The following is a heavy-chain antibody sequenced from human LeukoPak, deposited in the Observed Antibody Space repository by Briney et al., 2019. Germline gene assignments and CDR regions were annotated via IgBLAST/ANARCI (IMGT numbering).Heavy chain of an antibody. J-gene: IGHJ4*02. V-gene: IGHV5-51*01. D-gene: IGHD6-13*01. CDR3: ARRDYSSRNFDY. Sequence: GSISTYYWSWIRQPPGKGLEWMGIIYPGDSDTRYSPSFQGQVTISADRSINTAYLQWSSLKASDTGMYYCARRDYSSRNFDYWGQGTLVTVSS. CDR2: IYPGDSDT. CDR1: GSISTYYW.